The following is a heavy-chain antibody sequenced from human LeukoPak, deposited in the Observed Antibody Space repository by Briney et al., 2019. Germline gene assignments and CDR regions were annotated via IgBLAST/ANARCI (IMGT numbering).Heavy chain of an antibody. CDR1: GFIFSNYA. Sequence: GGSLRLSCAASGFIFSNYAMQWVRQAPGMGLEWVSYISSSGSTMYYTDSVKGRFTISRDNAKDSLYLQMNSLRAEDTAVYYCARDPGSGYEEHFDYWGQGTLVTVSS. D-gene: IGHD5-12*01. J-gene: IGHJ4*02. V-gene: IGHV3-48*03. CDR2: ISSSGSTM. CDR3: ARDPGSGYEEHFDY.